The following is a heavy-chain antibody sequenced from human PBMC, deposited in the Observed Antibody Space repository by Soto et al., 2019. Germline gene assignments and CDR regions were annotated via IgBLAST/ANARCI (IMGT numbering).Heavy chain of an antibody. J-gene: IGHJ3*02. CDR3: AKDYLGHSSSGYRGLDAFGM. D-gene: IGHD6-13*01. Sequence: GGSVRLSCAASGFTFSSYAMSWVRQAPGKGQEWVSAISGSGGSPYYADSVKGRFTISRDNSKNTLYLQMNSLRAEDTAVYYCAKDYLGHSSSGYRGLDAFGMWGQETRIT. CDR2: ISGSGGSP. V-gene: IGHV3-23*01. CDR1: GFTFSSYA.